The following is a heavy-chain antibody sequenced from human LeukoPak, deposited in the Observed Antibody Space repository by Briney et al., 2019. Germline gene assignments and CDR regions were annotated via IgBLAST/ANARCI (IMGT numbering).Heavy chain of an antibody. CDR3: ASPPPIYDSSGYYPLFDY. CDR2: INTNTGNP. V-gene: IGHV7-4-1*02. D-gene: IGHD3-22*01. CDR1: GYTFTNYA. Sequence: ASVTVSCKASGYTFTNYAMSWVRQAPGQGLEWMGWINTNTGNPTYAQGFTGRFVFSLDTSVSTAYLQISSLKAEDTAVYYCASPPPIYDSSGYYPLFDYWGQGTLVTVSS. J-gene: IGHJ4*02.